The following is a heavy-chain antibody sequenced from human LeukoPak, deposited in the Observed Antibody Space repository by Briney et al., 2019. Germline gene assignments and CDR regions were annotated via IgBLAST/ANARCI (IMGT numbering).Heavy chain of an antibody. Sequence: SETLSLTCAVYGGSFSGYYWSWIRQPPGKGLEWIGEINHSGSTNYNPSLKSRVTISVDTSKNHFTLKLSSVTAADTAVYYCAKSISLRVWSGYSNWFDPWGQGTLVTVSS. J-gene: IGHJ5*02. D-gene: IGHD3-3*01. CDR2: INHSGST. V-gene: IGHV4-34*01. CDR1: GGSFSGYY. CDR3: AKSISLRVWSGYSNWFDP.